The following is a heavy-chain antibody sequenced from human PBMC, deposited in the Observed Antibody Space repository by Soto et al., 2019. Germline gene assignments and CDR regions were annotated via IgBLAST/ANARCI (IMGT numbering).Heavy chain of an antibody. Sequence: GESLKISCTGVGYSFTSYWIGWVRQMPGKGLEWMGIIYPGDSDTRYSPSFQGQVTISADKSITTAYLQWSSLKASDTAMYYCDRGYCTNTICDPWFDTWGQGTLVTVSS. D-gene: IGHD2-8*01. CDR3: DRGYCTNTICDPWFDT. CDR2: IYPGDSDT. CDR1: GYSFTSYW. V-gene: IGHV5-51*01. J-gene: IGHJ5*02.